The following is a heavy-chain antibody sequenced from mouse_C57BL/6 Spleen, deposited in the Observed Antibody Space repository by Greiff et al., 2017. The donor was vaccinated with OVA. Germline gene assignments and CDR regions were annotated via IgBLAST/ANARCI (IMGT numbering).Heavy chain of an antibody. D-gene: IGHD1-1*01. CDR1: GYSITSGYY. CDR2: ISYDGSN. V-gene: IGHV3-6*01. J-gene: IGHJ2*01. CDR3: AREDYYGSSLY. Sequence: EVKLMESGPGLVKPSQSLSLTCSVTGYSITSGYYWNWIRQFPGNQLEWMGYISYDGSNNYNPSLKNRISITPDTSKNQFFLKLNSVTTEDTATDCCAREDYYGSSLYWGQGTTLTVSS.